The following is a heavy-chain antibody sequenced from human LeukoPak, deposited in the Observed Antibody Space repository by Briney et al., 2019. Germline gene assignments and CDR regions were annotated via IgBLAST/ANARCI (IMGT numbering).Heavy chain of an antibody. CDR2: ISAYNGNT. CDR3: ARVRQQLDRRWFDP. D-gene: IGHD6-13*01. J-gene: IGHJ5*02. CDR1: GYTFTSYG. Sequence: GASVKVSCKASGYTFTSYGISWVRQAPGQGLEWMGWISAYNGNTNYAQKLQGRVTMTTDTSTSTGYMELRSLRSDDTAVYYCARVRQQLDRRWFDPWGQGTLVTVSS. V-gene: IGHV1-18*01.